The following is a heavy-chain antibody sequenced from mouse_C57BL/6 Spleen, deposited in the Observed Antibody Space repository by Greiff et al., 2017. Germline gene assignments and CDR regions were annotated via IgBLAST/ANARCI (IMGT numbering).Heavy chain of an antibody. D-gene: IGHD1-1*01. V-gene: IGHV1-53*01. CDR2: INPSNGGT. J-gene: IGHJ4*01. CDR3: AREPVTTVVAFYYYAMDY. Sequence: QVQLQQSGTELVKPGASVKLSCKASGYTFTSYWMHWVKQRPGQGLEWIGNINPSNGGTNYNEKFKSKATLTVDKSSSTAYMQLSSLTSEDSAVYYCAREPVTTVVAFYYYAMDYWGQGTSVTVSS. CDR1: GYTFTSYW.